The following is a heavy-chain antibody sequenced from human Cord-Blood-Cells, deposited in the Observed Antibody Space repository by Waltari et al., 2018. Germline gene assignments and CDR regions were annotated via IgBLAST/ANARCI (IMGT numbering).Heavy chain of an antibody. V-gene: IGHV1-24*01. CDR3: ATAPSSPYSSSWVYFDY. CDR2: FDPKDGET. D-gene: IGHD6-13*01. Sequence: QVQLVQPGAEVKKPGASVKVSCKVSGYTLLELSIHCVRQAPGKGLEWMGGFDPKDGETIYAKKCQGRVTMTEDTSTDTAYMELSSLRSEDTAVYYCATAPSSPYSSSWVYFDYWGQGTLVTVSS. CDR1: GYTLLELS. J-gene: IGHJ4*02.